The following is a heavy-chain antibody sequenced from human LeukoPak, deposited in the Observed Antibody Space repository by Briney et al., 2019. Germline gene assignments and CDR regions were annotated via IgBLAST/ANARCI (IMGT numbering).Heavy chain of an antibody. CDR2: IYYSGST. CDR3: AREFRSGRYSFDY. Sequence: PSETLSLTCAVYGGSFSSYYWGWIRQPPGKGLEWIGSIYYSGSTYYNPSLKSRVTISVDTSKNQFSLKLGSVTAADTAVYYCAREFRSGRYSFDYWGQGTLVTVSS. V-gene: IGHV4-39*02. CDR1: GGSFSSYY. J-gene: IGHJ4*02. D-gene: IGHD3-22*01.